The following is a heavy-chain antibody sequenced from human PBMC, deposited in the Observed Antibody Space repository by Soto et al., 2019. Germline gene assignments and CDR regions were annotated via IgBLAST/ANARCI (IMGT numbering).Heavy chain of an antibody. CDR2: IYYSGST. CDR1: GGSISSGGYY. Sequence: SETLSLTCTVSGGSISSGGYYWSWIRQHPGKGLEWIGYIYYSGSTYYNPSLKSRVTISVDTSKNQFSLKLSSVTAADTAVYYCARAQHSSSPPDRNYYGMDVWGQGTTVTVSS. J-gene: IGHJ6*02. D-gene: IGHD6-13*01. V-gene: IGHV4-31*03. CDR3: ARAQHSSSPPDRNYYGMDV.